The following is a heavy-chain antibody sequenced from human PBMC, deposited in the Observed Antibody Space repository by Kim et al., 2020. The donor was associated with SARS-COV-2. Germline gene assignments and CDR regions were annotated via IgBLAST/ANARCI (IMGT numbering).Heavy chain of an antibody. V-gene: IGHV3-15*01. Sequence: DYAAPVKGRFTISRDDSTNTLYLQMNSLKTEDTAVYYCTTYSYGYGYFDYWGQGTLVTVSS. D-gene: IGHD5-18*01. CDR3: TTYSYGYGYFDY. J-gene: IGHJ4*02.